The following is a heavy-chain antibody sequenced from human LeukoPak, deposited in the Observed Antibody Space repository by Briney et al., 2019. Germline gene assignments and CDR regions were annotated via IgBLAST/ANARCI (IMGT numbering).Heavy chain of an antibody. CDR1: GYTFTGYY. Sequence: ASVKVSCKASGYTFTGYYMLWVRQAPGQELEWMGWINPNSGGTNYAQKFQGRVTMTRGTSISTAYMELSRLRSDDTAVYLCAREATYGVYAQDYWGQGTLVTVSS. CDR2: INPNSGGT. V-gene: IGHV1-2*02. D-gene: IGHD5/OR15-5a*01. CDR3: AREATYGVYAQDY. J-gene: IGHJ4*02.